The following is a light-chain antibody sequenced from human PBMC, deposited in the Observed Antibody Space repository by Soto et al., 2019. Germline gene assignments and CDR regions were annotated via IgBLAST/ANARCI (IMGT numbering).Light chain of an antibody. V-gene: IGKV1-39*01. Sequence: DINMTNSPSSLSASVGYRVTITFLASQSISSYLNFYQQKPGKAPKLLIYASSSLRSGVPSRFSGSGSGTDFSLTISSLQPEDLATYYCKQSKSFPLTFGGGTKVDTK. J-gene: IGKJ4*01. CDR2: ASS. CDR3: KQSKSFPLT. CDR1: QSISSY.